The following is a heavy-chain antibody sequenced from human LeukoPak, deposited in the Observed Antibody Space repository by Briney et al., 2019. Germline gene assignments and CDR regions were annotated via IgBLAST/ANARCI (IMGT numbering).Heavy chain of an antibody. J-gene: IGHJ6*02. V-gene: IGHV3-48*01. CDR1: GFTFSSYS. Sequence: PGGSLRLSCAASGFTFSSYSMNWVRQAPGKGLEWVSYISSSSSTIYYADSVKGRFTISRDNSKNTLYLQMNSLRAEDTAVYYCARDRLYGMDVWGQGTTVTVSS. CDR3: ARDRLYGMDV. CDR2: ISSSSSTI. D-gene: IGHD5-12*01.